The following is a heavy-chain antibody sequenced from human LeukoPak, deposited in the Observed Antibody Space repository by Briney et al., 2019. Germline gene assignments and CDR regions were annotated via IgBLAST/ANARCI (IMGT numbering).Heavy chain of an antibody. J-gene: IGHJ4*02. CDR3: ARGGFYCSSTSCLLDY. V-gene: IGHV1-46*01. CDR1: GYTFTSYY. D-gene: IGHD2-2*01. CDR2: INPSGGST. Sequence: ASVKVSCKASGYTFTSYYMHWVRQAPGQGLEWMGIINPSGGSTSYAQKFQGRVTMTRDTSTSTVYMELSSLRSEDTAVYYCARGGFYCSSTSCLLDYWGQGTLVTVSS.